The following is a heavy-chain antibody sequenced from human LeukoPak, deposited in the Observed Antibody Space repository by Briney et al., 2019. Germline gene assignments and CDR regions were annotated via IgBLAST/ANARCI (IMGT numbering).Heavy chain of an antibody. J-gene: IGHJ1*01. V-gene: IGHV4-34*01. Sequence: SETLSLTCAVYGGSFSGYYRSWIRQPPGKGLEWIGEINHSGSTNYNPSLKSRVPISVDTSKNQFSLKLSSVTAADTAVYYCARSCSSTSWTTGYFQHWGQGTLVTVSS. D-gene: IGHD2-2*01. CDR1: GGSFSGYY. CDR3: ARSCSSTSWTTGYFQH. CDR2: INHSGST.